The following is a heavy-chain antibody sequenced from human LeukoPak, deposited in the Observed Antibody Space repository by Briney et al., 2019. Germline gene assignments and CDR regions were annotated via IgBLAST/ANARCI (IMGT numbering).Heavy chain of an antibody. CDR3: AHRPAYQTGGGAFDI. J-gene: IGHJ3*02. Sequence: EAGPTLGKPTQTPTPTRTFSGFSLPTKGGGLGWIPQPPRKAPGWVSLIYWDDDKRYSPSLKSRLTITKDTSKNQVVLTMTNMDPVDTATYYCAHRPAYQTGGGAFDIWGQGAMVTVSS. CDR2: IYWDDDK. CDR1: GFSLPTKGGG. D-gene: IGHD2-8*02. V-gene: IGHV2-5*02.